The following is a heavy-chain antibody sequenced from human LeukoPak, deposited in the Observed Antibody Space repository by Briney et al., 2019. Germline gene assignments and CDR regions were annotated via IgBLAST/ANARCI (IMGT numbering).Heavy chain of an antibody. V-gene: IGHV1-2*02. D-gene: IGHD5/OR15-5a*01. CDR1: GYTFTGYY. Sequence: ASVKVSCKASGYTFTGYYIHWVRQAPGQGLEWMGWINPNSGGTNYARNFQGRVTMTRDTSISTAYMELTSLRSDDTAVYYCATARDRNSVYSSFDYWGQGTLVTVSS. CDR3: ATARDRNSVYSSFDY. CDR2: INPNSGGT. J-gene: IGHJ4*02.